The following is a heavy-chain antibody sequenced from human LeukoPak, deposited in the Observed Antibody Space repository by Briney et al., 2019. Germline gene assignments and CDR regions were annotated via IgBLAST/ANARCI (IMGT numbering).Heavy chain of an antibody. Sequence: GGSLRLSCAASGFTFSSYGMHWVRQAPGKGLEWVAFIRYDGSNKYYADSVKGRFTISRDNSKNTLYLQMNSLRAEDTGVYFCAKGSADRYGSGSYYLDYWGQGILVTVSS. CDR3: AKGSADRYGSGSYYLDY. V-gene: IGHV3-30*02. CDR2: IRYDGSNK. CDR1: GFTFSSYG. J-gene: IGHJ4*02. D-gene: IGHD3-10*01.